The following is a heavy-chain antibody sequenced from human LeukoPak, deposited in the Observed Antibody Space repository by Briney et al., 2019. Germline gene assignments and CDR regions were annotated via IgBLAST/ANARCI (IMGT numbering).Heavy chain of an antibody. CDR3: AKAEPTIAVAGREFDI. D-gene: IGHD6-19*01. J-gene: IGHJ3*02. CDR1: GYTFTGYY. Sequence: ASVKLSCKASGYTFTGYYIHWVRQAPGQGLEWMGWINPNSGGTNFAQKFQGRVTMTRDTSISTAYMELSRLRSDDTAVYYCAKAEPTIAVAGREFDIWGQGTMVTVSS. CDR2: INPNSGGT. V-gene: IGHV1-2*02.